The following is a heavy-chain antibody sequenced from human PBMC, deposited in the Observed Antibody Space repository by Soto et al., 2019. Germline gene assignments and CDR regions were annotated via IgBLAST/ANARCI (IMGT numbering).Heavy chain of an antibody. J-gene: IGHJ6*01. CDR1: GYTFNNYY. V-gene: IGHV1-46*02. CDR2: INPSAGRT. CDR3: ARDGEVGLVVSATDRHYFGMDV. Sequence: QVQLVQSGAEMKEPGASLEVSCKASGYTFNNYYIHWVRQAPGQGLEWMGVINPSAGRTSYAQKFQGRVTMTRDTSTSTVYMKLNSLRSEDTAVYYCARDGEVGLVVSATDRHYFGMDVW. D-gene: IGHD2-15*01.